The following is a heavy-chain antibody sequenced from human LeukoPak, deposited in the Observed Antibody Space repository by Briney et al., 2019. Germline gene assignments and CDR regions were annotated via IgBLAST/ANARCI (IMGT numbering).Heavy chain of an antibody. D-gene: IGHD1/OR15-1a*01. J-gene: IGHJ5*02. CDR2: IIPILGIA. CDR1: GGTFSSYA. CDR3: ARARITGTALSWFDP. V-gene: IGHV1-69*04. Sequence: SVKVSCKASGGTFSSYAISWVRQAPGQGLEWMGRIIPILGIANYAQKFQGRVTITADKSTSTAYMELSSLRSEDTAVYYCARARITGTALSWFDPWGQGTLVTVSS.